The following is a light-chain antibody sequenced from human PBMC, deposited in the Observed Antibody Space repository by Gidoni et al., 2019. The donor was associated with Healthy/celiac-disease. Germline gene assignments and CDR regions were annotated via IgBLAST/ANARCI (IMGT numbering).Light chain of an antibody. V-gene: IGLV2-14*01. CDR3: SSYTSSSTGKV. Sequence: HSALTQPASVPGSPGQSTTSSCTGTSSDVGGYNYVSWYQQHPGKAPKLMIYDVSNRPSGVANRFSGSRSGNAASLTISGLRAEDETDYYCSSYTSSSTGKVFGGGTKLTVL. J-gene: IGLJ2*01. CDR1: SSDVGGYNY. CDR2: DVS.